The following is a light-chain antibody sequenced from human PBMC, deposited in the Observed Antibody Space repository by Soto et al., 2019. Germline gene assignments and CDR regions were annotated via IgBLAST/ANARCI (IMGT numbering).Light chain of an antibody. J-gene: IGKJ1*01. Sequence: EIVLTQSPGTLSLPPEERATLSCRASQSVSSNLAWYQQKPGQAPRLLIYGASTRATGIPARFSGSGSGTEFTLTISSLQSEDFAVYYCEQYGSSPRTFGQGTKVDIK. CDR1: QSVSSN. V-gene: IGKV3-15*01. CDR2: GAS. CDR3: EQYGSSPRT.